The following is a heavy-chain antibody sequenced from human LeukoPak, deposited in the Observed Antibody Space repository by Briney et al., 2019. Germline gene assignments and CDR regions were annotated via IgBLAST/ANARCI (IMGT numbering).Heavy chain of an antibody. J-gene: IGHJ3*02. CDR3: ARELAVARGNAFDI. D-gene: IGHD6-19*01. CDR1: GASISTDPYY. V-gene: IGHV4-31*01. CDR2: IYYSGGT. Sequence: NPSETLSLTCSVSGASISTDPYYWSWIRQPPGMGLEWIGYIYYSGGTDYNPSLKSQAAISVDTSKNQFYLELSSVTAADTAFYYCARELAVARGNAFDIWGQGTMVTVSS.